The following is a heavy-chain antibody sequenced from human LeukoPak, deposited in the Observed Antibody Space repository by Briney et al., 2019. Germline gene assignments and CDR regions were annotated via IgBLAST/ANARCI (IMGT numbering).Heavy chain of an antibody. Sequence: SETLSLTCTVSGGSISSYYWSWIRQPPGKGLEWIGYIYYSGSTNYNPSLKSRVTISVDTSKNQFSLKLSSVTDADTAVYYCARVNDFWSGYYTERGGFDYWGQGTLVTVSS. D-gene: IGHD3-3*01. J-gene: IGHJ4*02. V-gene: IGHV4-59*12. CDR3: ARVNDFWSGYYTERGGFDY. CDR2: IYYSGST. CDR1: GGSISSYY.